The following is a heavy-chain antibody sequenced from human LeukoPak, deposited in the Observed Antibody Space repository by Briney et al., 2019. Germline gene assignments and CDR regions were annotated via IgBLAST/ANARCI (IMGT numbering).Heavy chain of an antibody. D-gene: IGHD3-22*01. Sequence: ASVKVSCKASGYTFTSYGISWVRQAPGQGLEWMGWISAYNGDTNYAQKLQGRVTMATDTSTSTAYMELRSLRSDDTAVYYCARGGPAPHRITLIVVASSTDAFDIWGQGTMVTVSS. J-gene: IGHJ3*02. V-gene: IGHV1-18*01. CDR2: ISAYNGDT. CDR3: ARGGPAPHRITLIVVASSTDAFDI. CDR1: GYTFTSYG.